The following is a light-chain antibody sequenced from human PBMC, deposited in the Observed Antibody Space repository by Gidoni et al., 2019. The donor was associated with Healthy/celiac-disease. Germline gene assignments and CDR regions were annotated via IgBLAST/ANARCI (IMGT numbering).Light chain of an antibody. V-gene: IGKV1-33*01. J-gene: IGKJ4*01. CDR1: QDISNY. CDR2: DAS. Sequence: DIQMTQSPSSLSASVGDRVTITCQASQDISNYLNWYQQKPGKAPKPLIYDASNLSTGVPSRCSGSGSGTDFTFTISSLQPEDIATYYCQQYDNLPPLTFGGGTEVEIK. CDR3: QQYDNLPPLT.